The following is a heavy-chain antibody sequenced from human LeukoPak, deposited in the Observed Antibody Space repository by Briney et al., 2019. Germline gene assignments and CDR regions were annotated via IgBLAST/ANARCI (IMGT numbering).Heavy chain of an antibody. V-gene: IGHV5-51*01. CDR2: IYPGDFTT. CDR1: GYGFTSYW. D-gene: IGHD2-8*01. Sequence: GESLKISCEASGYGFTSYWIAWVRQMPGKGLEWMGIIYPGDFTTRYSPSFQGQVTISADRSTNTAYLQWNSLTASDTATYYCARKTYCTTSRCYYGMDVWGEGTTVTVTS. CDR3: ARKTYCTTSRCYYGMDV. J-gene: IGHJ6*04.